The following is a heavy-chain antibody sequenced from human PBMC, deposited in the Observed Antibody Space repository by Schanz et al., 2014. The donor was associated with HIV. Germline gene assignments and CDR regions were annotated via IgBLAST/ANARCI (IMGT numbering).Heavy chain of an antibody. J-gene: IGHJ6*02. CDR3: AKDRNYYDSKYFGKGNYYYYYGMDV. CDR1: GFTFNNYG. CDR2: ISYDGRNK. Sequence: QVHLVESGGGVVQPGRSLRLSCAASGFTFNNYGMHWVRQAPGKGLEWVAVISYDGRNKYYVDSVKGRFTISRDNSKNTLYLQLKSLRADDTAVYYCAKDRNYYDSKYFGKGNYYYYYGMDVWGQGTTVTVSS. D-gene: IGHD3-22*01. V-gene: IGHV3-30*18.